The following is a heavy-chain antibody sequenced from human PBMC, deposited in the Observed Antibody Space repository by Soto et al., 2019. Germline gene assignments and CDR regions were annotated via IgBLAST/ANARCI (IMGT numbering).Heavy chain of an antibody. V-gene: IGHV1-18*01. CDR1: GSTFTSYG. D-gene: IGHD1-1*01. CDR3: ARAKDRYNWNDPFDY. Sequence: QVQLVQSGAEVKKPGASVKVSCKASGSTFTSYGISWVRQAPGQGLEWMGWISAYNGNTNYAQKLQGRVTMTTDTSTSTAYMELRSLRSDDTAVYYCARAKDRYNWNDPFDYWGQGTLVTVSS. J-gene: IGHJ4*02. CDR2: ISAYNGNT.